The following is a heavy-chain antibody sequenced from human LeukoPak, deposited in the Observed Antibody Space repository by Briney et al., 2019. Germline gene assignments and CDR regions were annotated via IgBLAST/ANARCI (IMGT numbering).Heavy chain of an antibody. J-gene: IGHJ4*02. Sequence: PSETLSLTCAVYGGSFSGYYWTWIRQPPGKGLEWIGEINRGGSTYYNPSLQSRVTISLHTSKNQFSLKLNSLTAADTAVYYCARGLGSGSYFGYWGQGTLVTVSS. CDR3: ARGLGSGSYFGY. D-gene: IGHD3-10*01. CDR1: GGSFSGYY. CDR2: INRGGST. V-gene: IGHV4-34*01.